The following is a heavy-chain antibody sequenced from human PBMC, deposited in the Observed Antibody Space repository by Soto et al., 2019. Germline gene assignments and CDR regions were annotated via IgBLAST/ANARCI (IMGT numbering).Heavy chain of an antibody. Sequence: ASVKVSCKASGYTFTSYYMHWVRQAPGQGLEWMGIINPSGGSTNYAQKFQGRVTITADKSTSTAYMELSSLRSEDTAVYYCARDVNYVSGSYYPTLTLNWFDPWGQGTLVTVSS. V-gene: IGHV1-46*01. CDR2: INPSGGST. CDR1: GYTFTSYY. J-gene: IGHJ5*02. CDR3: ARDVNYVSGSYYPTLTLNWFDP. D-gene: IGHD3-10*01.